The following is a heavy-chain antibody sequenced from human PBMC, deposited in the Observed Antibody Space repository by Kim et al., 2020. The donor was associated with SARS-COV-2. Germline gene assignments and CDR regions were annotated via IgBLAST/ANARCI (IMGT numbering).Heavy chain of an antibody. CDR3: ARDEKGYSSGWHPFPPRNWFDP. Sequence: ASVKVSCKASGYTFTSYGISWVRQAPGQGLEWMGWISAYNGNTNYAQKLQGRVTMTTDTSTSTAYMELRSLRSDDTAVYYCARDEKGYSSGWHPFPPRNWFDPWGQGTLVTVSS. D-gene: IGHD6-19*01. CDR1: GYTFTSYG. J-gene: IGHJ5*02. CDR2: ISAYNGNT. V-gene: IGHV1-18*01.